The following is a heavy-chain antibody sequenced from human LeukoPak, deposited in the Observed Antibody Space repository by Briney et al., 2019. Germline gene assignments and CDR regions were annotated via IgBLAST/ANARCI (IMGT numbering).Heavy chain of an antibody. CDR2: VYYSGST. Sequence: PSETLSLTCTVSGGSITSSSYYWGWIRQPPGKGLEWIGSVYYSGSTYYNPSLKSRVTISVDTSKNQFSLKLSSVTAADTAVYYCARGRPGYSSGWYRLAYFDYWGQGTLVTVSS. V-gene: IGHV4-39*07. J-gene: IGHJ4*02. CDR1: GGSITSSSYY. CDR3: ARGRPGYSSGWYRLAYFDY. D-gene: IGHD6-19*01.